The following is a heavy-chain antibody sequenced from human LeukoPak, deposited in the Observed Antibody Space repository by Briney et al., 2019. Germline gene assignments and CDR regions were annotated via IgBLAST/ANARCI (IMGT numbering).Heavy chain of an antibody. Sequence: GGSLRLSCAASGFTLINHAMSWVRQVPGKGLEWVSAISDSGANTYFADSVKGRFTISRDNSKNTLYLQMNRLRAEDTAVYYCASPKGGRYHEGFDYWGQGTLVTVSS. J-gene: IGHJ4*02. CDR3: ASPKGGRYHEGFDY. V-gene: IGHV3-23*01. CDR2: ISDSGANT. CDR1: GFTLINHA. D-gene: IGHD1-26*01.